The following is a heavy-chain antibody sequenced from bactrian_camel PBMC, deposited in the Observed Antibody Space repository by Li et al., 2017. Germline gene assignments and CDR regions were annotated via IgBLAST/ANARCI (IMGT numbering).Heavy chain of an antibody. CDR3: AAHSIAKLCRVIWWPSINNY. CDR2: IDTRGSV. Sequence: HVQLVESGGGSVQAGGSLRLSCEASGGTYSHYRPYCMAWFRQPPGKSREGVAAIDTRGSVTIADSVKGRFSISKDNAGSTLYLQMNDLRPEDTAMYFCAAHSIAKLCRVIWWPSINNYWGQGTQVTVS. CDR1: GGTYSHYRPYC. D-gene: IGHD7*01. V-gene: IGHV3S57*01. J-gene: IGHJ4*01.